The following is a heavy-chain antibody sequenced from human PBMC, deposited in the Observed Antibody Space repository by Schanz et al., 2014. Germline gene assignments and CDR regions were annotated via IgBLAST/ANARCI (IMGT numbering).Heavy chain of an antibody. D-gene: IGHD3-10*01. Sequence: EVVLVESGGASVQPGDSLRLSCAASGFTFSSYNINWVRQAPGKGLEYISSISPSSSYIYYADSVKGRFTISRDNAKNSLYLQMNSLRAEDTAVYYCAVLGGFGELPLDYRGQGTLVTVSS. V-gene: IGHV3-21*01. J-gene: IGHJ4*02. CDR2: ISPSSSYI. CDR1: GFTFSSYN. CDR3: AVLGGFGELPLDY.